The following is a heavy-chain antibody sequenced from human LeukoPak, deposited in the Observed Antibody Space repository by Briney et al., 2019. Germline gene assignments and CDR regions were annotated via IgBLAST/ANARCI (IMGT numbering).Heavy chain of an antibody. J-gene: IGHJ4*02. D-gene: IGHD3-10*01. V-gene: IGHV4-34*01. CDR3: ARVSGNYGSVSYLDY. CDR1: GGSFSGYY. CDR2: INHSGST. Sequence: SETLSLTCAVYGGSFSGYYWSWIRQPPGKGLEWIGEINHSGSTNYNPSLKSRVTISVDTSKNQFSPKLSSVTAADTAVYYCARVSGNYGSVSYLDYWGQGTLVTVSS.